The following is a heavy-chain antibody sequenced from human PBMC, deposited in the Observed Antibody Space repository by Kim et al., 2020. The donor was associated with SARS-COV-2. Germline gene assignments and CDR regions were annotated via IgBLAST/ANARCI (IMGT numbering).Heavy chain of an antibody. J-gene: IGHJ6*02. D-gene: IGHD1-26*01. CDR3: ARDSYGSFYYYHGMDV. CDR1: GFTFSSYG. CDR2: IWYDGSNK. Sequence: GGSLRLSCAASGFTFSSYGMHWVRQAPGEGLEWVAVIWYDGSNKYYADSVKGRFTISRDNSKNTLYLQMNSLRAEDTAVYYCARDSYGSFYYYHGMDVWGQGSTVTVSS. V-gene: IGHV3-33*01.